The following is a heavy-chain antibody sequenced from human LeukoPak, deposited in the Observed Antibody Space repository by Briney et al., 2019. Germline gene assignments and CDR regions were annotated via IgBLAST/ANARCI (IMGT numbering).Heavy chain of an antibody. J-gene: IGHJ4*02. D-gene: IGHD6-13*01. CDR1: GFTFSDYW. Sequence: HSGGSLRLSCAASGFTFSDYWMHWVRQVPGKGLVWVSRINTDGSITNHADSVKGRFTISRGNAENILYLQMNSLRAEDTAVYYCASGDRIAAAKAGLDYWGQGTLVTVSS. V-gene: IGHV3-74*01. CDR2: INTDGSIT. CDR3: ASGDRIAAAKAGLDY.